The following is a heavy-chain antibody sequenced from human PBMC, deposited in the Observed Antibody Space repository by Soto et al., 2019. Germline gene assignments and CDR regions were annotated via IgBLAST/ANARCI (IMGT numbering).Heavy chain of an antibody. Sequence: PGWSLRLSCAASGFTFSSYWMHWVRQAPGKGLVWVSLINSDGSSTSYADSVKGRFTISRDNAKSTLYLQMNSLRAEDTAVYYCAIDTGMVPSWFDPWGQGTLFTVSS. J-gene: IGHJ5*02. CDR1: GFTFSSYW. CDR3: AIDTGMVPSWFDP. CDR2: INSDGSST. D-gene: IGHD3-10*01. V-gene: IGHV3-74*01.